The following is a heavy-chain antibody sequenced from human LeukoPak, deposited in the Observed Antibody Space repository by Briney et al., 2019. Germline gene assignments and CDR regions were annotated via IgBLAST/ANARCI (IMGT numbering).Heavy chain of an antibody. D-gene: IGHD6-19*01. Sequence: GGSLRLSCAASGFTFSSYAMSWVRQAPGKGLEWVSAISGSGGSTYYADSVKGRFTISRDNSKNTLYLQMNSLRAEDTAVYYCAKGAPYSSGWYYGAFDIWGQGTMVTVSS. CDR1: GFTFSSYA. CDR3: AKGAPYSSGWYYGAFDI. CDR2: ISGSGGST. J-gene: IGHJ3*02. V-gene: IGHV3-23*01.